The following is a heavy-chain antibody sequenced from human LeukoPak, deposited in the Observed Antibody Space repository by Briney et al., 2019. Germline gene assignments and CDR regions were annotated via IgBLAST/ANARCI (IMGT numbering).Heavy chain of an antibody. D-gene: IGHD3-10*01. CDR1: GFTFSSYA. V-gene: IGHV3-23*01. J-gene: IGHJ4*02. CDR2: ISGSGGST. CDR3: ATAEDYYGSGSYSPNDY. Sequence: GGSLRLSCAASGFTFSSYAMSWVRQAPGKGLEWVSAISGSGGSTYYADSVKGRFTISRDNSKNTLYLQMNSLRAEDTAVYYCATAEDYYGSGSYSPNDYWGQGTLVTVSS.